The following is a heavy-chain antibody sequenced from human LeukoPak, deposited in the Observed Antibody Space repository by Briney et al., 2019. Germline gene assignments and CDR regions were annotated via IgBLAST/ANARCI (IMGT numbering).Heavy chain of an antibody. Sequence: GGSLRLSCAASGFTFSSYNVNWVRQAPGKGLEWVSSISSGGSYIYYADSVKGRFTISRDNAKNSLYLQMNSLRAEDTAVYYCARAKMFYYEGGTYYHAFDIWGQGTMVTVSS. J-gene: IGHJ3*02. CDR2: ISSGGSYI. CDR1: GFTFSSYN. CDR3: ARAKMFYYEGGTYYHAFDI. D-gene: IGHD3-22*01. V-gene: IGHV3-21*01.